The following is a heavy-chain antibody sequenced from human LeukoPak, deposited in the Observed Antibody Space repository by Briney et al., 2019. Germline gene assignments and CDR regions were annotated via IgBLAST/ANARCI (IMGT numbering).Heavy chain of an antibody. CDR2: INTNTGNP. V-gene: IGHV7-4-1*02. Sequence: ASVKVSCKASGYTFTTYAMNWVRQAPGQGLEWMGWINTNTGNPTYAQGFTGRFVFSLDTSVNTAYLQISSLKAEDTAVYYCARVGLPYYYYYMDVWGKGTMVTVSS. CDR1: GYTFTTYA. J-gene: IGHJ6*03. CDR3: ARVGLPYYYYYMDV. D-gene: IGHD3/OR15-3a*01.